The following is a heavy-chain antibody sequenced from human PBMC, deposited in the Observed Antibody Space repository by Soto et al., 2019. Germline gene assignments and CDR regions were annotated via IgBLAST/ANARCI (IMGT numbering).Heavy chain of an antibody. CDR1: AASFSKYY. D-gene: IGHD3-16*01. J-gene: IGHJ4*02. CDR2: IYFNGNT. V-gene: IGHV4-59*01. CDR3: ASVKFGGIVLAH. Sequence: SETLSLTCTVSAASFSKYYWTWIRQPPGKGLEWIGYIYFNGNTKYNPSLEGRLTISIDTSKKEFSLKLTSVTAADAAVYYCASVKFGGIVLAHWGQGTLVTVSS.